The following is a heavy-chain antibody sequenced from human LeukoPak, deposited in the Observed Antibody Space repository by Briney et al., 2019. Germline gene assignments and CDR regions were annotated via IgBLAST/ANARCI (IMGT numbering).Heavy chain of an antibody. D-gene: IGHD6-19*01. CDR1: GFTFSNYA. V-gene: IGHV3-23*01. CDR3: AKDWEAVAGPGLNYHYYYGMDV. Sequence: PGGSLRLSRAASGFTFSNYAMSWVRQAPGKGLEWVSAISGSGGSTHYADSVKGRFTISRDNSKSTLYLQMNSLRAEDTAVYYCAKDWEAVAGPGLNYHYYYGMDVWGQGTAVTVSS. CDR2: ISGSGGST. J-gene: IGHJ6*02.